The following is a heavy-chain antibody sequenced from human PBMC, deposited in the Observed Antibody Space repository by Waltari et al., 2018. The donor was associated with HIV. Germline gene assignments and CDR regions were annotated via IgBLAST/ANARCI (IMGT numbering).Heavy chain of an antibody. CDR3: ARDMEVYATGDYYYYYGMDV. CDR2: IIPIFGTA. V-gene: IGHV1-69*06. J-gene: IGHJ6*02. CDR1: GGTFSSYA. D-gene: IGHD2-8*01. Sequence: QVQLVQSGAEVKKPGSSVKVSCKASGGTFSSYAISWVRQAPGQGLEWMGGIIPIFGTANYAQKFQGRVTITADKSTSTAYMELSSLRSEDTAVYYCARDMEVYATGDYYYYYGMDVWGQGTTVTVSS.